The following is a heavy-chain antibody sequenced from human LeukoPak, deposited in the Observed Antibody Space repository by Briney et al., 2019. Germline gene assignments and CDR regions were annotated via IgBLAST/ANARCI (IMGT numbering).Heavy chain of an antibody. V-gene: IGHV3-21*01. J-gene: IGHJ3*02. CDR1: GFTFSSYS. D-gene: IGHD2-21*02. CDR2: ISSSSNYI. CDR3: ARDTLTADGAVDI. Sequence: SGGSLRLSCAASGFTFSSYSMNWVRQAPGKGLEWVSFISSSSNYIYYADSVKGRFTISRDNAKNTLYLQVNTLRAEDTAVYYCARDTLTADGAVDIWGQGTMVTVSS.